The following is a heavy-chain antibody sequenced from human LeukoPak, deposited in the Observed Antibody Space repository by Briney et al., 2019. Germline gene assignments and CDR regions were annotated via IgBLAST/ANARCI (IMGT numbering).Heavy chain of an antibody. J-gene: IGHJ6*03. CDR1: GGSIISYY. CDR3: ARVRYYYYYYTDV. CDR2: IYYSGST. Sequence: SETLSLTCTVSGGSIISYYWSWIRQPPGKGLEWIGYIYYSGSTNYNPSLKSRVTISVDTSKNQFSLKLSSVTAADTAVYYCARVRYYYYYYTDVWGKGTTVTVSS. D-gene: IGHD3-10*01. V-gene: IGHV4-59*08.